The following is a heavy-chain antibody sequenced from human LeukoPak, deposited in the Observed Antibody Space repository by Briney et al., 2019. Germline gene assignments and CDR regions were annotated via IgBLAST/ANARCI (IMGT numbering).Heavy chain of an antibody. J-gene: IGHJ4*02. D-gene: IGHD3-22*01. CDR1: GFTFSSYA. CDR2: ISGSGGST. Sequence: GGSLRLSCAASGFTFSSYAMSWVRQAPGKGLEWVSAISGSGGSTYYADSVKGRFTISRDNSKNTLYLQMNSLRAEDMAVYYCASPKRPYYDSSGYYYLFDYWGQGTLVTVSS. V-gene: IGHV3-23*01. CDR3: ASPKRPYYDSSGYYYLFDY.